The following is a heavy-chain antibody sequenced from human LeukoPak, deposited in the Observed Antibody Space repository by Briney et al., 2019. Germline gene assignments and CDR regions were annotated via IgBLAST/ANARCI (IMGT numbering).Heavy chain of an antibody. J-gene: IGHJ3*02. CDR1: GYTFTGYY. CDR3: ARASSITIFGVVRGDAFDI. CDR2: INPNSGGT. V-gene: IGHV1-2*02. D-gene: IGHD3-3*01. Sequence: ASVKVSCKASGYTFTGYYTHWVRQAPGQGLEWMGWINPNSGGTNYAQKFQGRVTMTRDTSISTAYMELSRLRSDDTAVYYCARASSITIFGVVRGDAFDIWGQGTMVTVSS.